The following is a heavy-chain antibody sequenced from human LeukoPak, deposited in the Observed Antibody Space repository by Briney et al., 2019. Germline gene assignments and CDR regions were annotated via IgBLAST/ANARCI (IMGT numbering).Heavy chain of an antibody. CDR3: ARRGSGKYFDQ. CDR1: SGSFGGYY. J-gene: IGHJ4*02. V-gene: IGHV4-59*08. D-gene: IGHD3-10*01. CDR2: IYYSGNT. Sequence: SETLSLTCTVSSGSFGGYYWSWIRQPPGKGLEWIGYIYYSGNTNYDPSLKSRVTISVDTSKNQFSLKLSSVTAAGTAVYYCARRGSGKYFDQWGQGTLVTVSS.